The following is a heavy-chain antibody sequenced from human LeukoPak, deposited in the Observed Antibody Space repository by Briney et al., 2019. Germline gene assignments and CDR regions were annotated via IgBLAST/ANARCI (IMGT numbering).Heavy chain of an antibody. CDR1: GGSISSYY. CDR2: IYTSGST. J-gene: IGHJ4*02. D-gene: IGHD4-17*01. V-gene: IGHV4-4*07. CDR3: ARGLFSYGDYDPLDYFDY. Sequence: SETLSLTCTVSGGSISSYYWSWIRQPAGKGLEWIGRIYTSGSTNYNPSLKSRVTMSADTSKNQFSLKLSSGTAADTAVYYCARGLFSYGDYDPLDYFDYWGQGTLVTVSS.